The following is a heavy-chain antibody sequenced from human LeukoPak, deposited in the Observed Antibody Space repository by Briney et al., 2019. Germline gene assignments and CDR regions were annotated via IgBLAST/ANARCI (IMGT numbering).Heavy chain of an antibody. CDR3: ARERGLWFGELSS. J-gene: IGHJ4*02. CDR2: IYYSGST. Sequence: PSETLSLTCTVSGGSISSSSYYWGWIRQPPGKGLEWIGSIYYSGSTYYNPSLKSRVTISVDTSKNQFSLKLSSVTAADTAVYYCARERGLWFGELSSWGQGTLVTVSS. V-gene: IGHV4-39*07. CDR1: GGSISSSSYY. D-gene: IGHD3-10*01.